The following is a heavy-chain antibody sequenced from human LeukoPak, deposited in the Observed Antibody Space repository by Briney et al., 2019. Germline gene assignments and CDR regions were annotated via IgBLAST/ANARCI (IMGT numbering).Heavy chain of an antibody. V-gene: IGHV3-66*02. D-gene: IGHD2-15*01. J-gene: IGHJ4*02. CDR1: GFTVSSNY. CDR3: ARSDCSGRSCFNSDY. Sequence: GGSLRLSCAASGFTVSSNYMTWVRQAPGKGLEWVSLIYSGGSIYYADSVKGRFTISRDNSKNTLYLQMNNLRAEDTAVYYCARSDCSGRSCFNSDYGGQGTLVTVSS. CDR2: IYSGGSI.